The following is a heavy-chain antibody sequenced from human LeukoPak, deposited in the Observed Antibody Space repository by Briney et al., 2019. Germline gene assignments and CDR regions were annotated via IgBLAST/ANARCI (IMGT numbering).Heavy chain of an antibody. D-gene: IGHD2-21*02. J-gene: IGHJ5*02. V-gene: IGHV3-74*01. CDR2: INSDGSST. CDR3: ARDRGGSKLTAMNWFDP. Sequence: PGGSLRLSCAASGFTFSSYWMHWVRHAPGKGLVWVSRINSDGSSTSYADSVKGRFTISRDNAKNTLYLQMNSLRAEDTAVYYCARDRGGSKLTAMNWFDPWGQGTLVTVSS. CDR1: GFTFSSYW.